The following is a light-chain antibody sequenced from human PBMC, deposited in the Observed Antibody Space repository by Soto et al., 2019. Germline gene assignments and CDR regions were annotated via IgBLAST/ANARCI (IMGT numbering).Light chain of an antibody. Sequence: QSVLTQSPSASASLGASVKLTCTLSSGPSGYAVAWHQQQPGKGPRYLMKLHSDGSHFKGGGIPDRFSGSSSGADRYLTISSLQSGDEADYYCQTWGSGIVVFGGGTKVTVL. CDR3: QTWGSGIVV. CDR2: LHSDGSH. CDR1: SGPSGYA. V-gene: IGLV4-69*01. J-gene: IGLJ3*02.